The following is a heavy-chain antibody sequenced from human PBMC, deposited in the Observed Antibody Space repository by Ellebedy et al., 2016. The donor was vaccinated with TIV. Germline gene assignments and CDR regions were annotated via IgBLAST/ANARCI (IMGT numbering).Heavy chain of an antibody. CDR2: IYPGGTL. CDR1: GVSTSSSDYY. D-gene: IGHD1-26*01. Sequence: SETLSLTCTVSGVSTSSSDYYWPWIRQAPGKGLEWIGSIYPGGTLYYNPSLQSRVTISVDTSKNQFSLKLSSVTAADTAVYYCARSRGFRAGDWFDPWGQGTLVTVSS. V-gene: IGHV4-39*07. CDR3: ARSRGFRAGDWFDP. J-gene: IGHJ5*02.